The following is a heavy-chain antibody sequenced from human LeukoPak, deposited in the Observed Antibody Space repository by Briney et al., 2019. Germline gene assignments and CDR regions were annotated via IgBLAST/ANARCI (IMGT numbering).Heavy chain of an antibody. CDR2: ISAYNGNT. CDR3: ARGRYYDSSSYHAYYYYYMDV. V-gene: IGHV1-18*01. CDR1: GYTFTSYG. D-gene: IGHD3-22*01. J-gene: IGHJ6*03. Sequence: ASVKVSCRASGYTFTSYGISWVRQAPGQGLEWMGWISAYNGNTNYAQKLQGRVTMTTDTSTSTAYMELRSLRSDDTAVYYCARGRYYDSSSYHAYYYYYMDVWGKGTTVTISS.